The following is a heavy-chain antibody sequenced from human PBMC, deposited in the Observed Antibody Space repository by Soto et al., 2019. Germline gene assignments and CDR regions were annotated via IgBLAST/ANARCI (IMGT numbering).Heavy chain of an antibody. V-gene: IGHV4-34*01. CDR1: GGSFSGYY. J-gene: IGHJ6*02. CDR2: INHSGST. Sequence: NPSETLSLTCAVYGGSFSGYYWSWIRQPPGKGLEWIGEINHSGSTNYNPSLKSRVTISVDTSKNQFSLKLSSVTAADTAVYYCARDPIGYCTNGVCPYGMDVWGQGTTVTVSS. D-gene: IGHD2-8*01. CDR3: ARDPIGYCTNGVCPYGMDV.